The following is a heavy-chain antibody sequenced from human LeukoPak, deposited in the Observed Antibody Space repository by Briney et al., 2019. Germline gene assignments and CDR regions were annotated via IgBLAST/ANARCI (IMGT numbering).Heavy chain of an antibody. CDR1: GGSISSGDYY. CDR2: IYYSGST. J-gene: IGHJ6*02. CDR3: ARGPPVYYYYGMDV. V-gene: IGHV4-30-4*01. Sequence: PSETLSLTCTVSGGSISSGDYYWSWIRQPPEKGLEWIGYIYYSGSTYYNPSLKSRVTISVDTSKNQFSLKLSSVTAADTAVYYCARGPPVYYYYGMDVWGQGTTVTVSS.